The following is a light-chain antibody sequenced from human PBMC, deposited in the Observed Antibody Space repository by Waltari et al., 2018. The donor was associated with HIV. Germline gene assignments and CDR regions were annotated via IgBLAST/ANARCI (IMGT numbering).Light chain of an antibody. CDR2: DAS. Sequence: EKVMTLSPATLSVSPGERATFTCRASQSVNNNLAWYQQKPGQAPRLLISDASTRATGIPARFSGSGSGTEFTLTISSLQSEDFAVYFCQQYANWPFTFGQGTRLEIK. CDR3: QQYANWPFT. CDR1: QSVNNN. V-gene: IGKV3-15*01. J-gene: IGKJ5*01.